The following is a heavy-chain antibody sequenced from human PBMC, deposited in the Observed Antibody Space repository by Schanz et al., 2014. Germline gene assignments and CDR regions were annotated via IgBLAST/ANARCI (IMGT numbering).Heavy chain of an antibody. V-gene: IGHV3-74*02. D-gene: IGHD3-10*01. CDR2: IKSDGSST. CDR1: GFTFSSHW. Sequence: EVQLAESGGGLVQPGGSLRLSCAASGFTFSSHWMHWVRQDPGKGLVWVSRIKSDGSSTSYADSVKGRFTISRDNSKNTLYLQMNSLRPEDTAVYYCARGGFGEVSYFDYWGQGTLVTVSS. J-gene: IGHJ4*02. CDR3: ARGGFGEVSYFDY.